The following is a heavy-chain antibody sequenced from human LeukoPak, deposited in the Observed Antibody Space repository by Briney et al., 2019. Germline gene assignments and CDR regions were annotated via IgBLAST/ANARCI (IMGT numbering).Heavy chain of an antibody. CDR1: GGSISSYY. V-gene: IGHV4-59*01. CDR3: ARTPEPYDFWSGYLFDY. CDR2: IYYSGST. Sequence: SQTLSLTCTVSGGSISSYYWSWIRQPPGKGLEWIGYIYYSGSTNYNPSLKSRVTISVDTSKNQLSLKLSSVTAADTAVYYCARTPEPYDFWSGYLFDYWGQGTLVTVSS. D-gene: IGHD3-3*01. J-gene: IGHJ4*02.